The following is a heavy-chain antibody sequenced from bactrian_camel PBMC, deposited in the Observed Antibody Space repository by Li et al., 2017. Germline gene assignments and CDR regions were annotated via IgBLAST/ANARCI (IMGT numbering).Heavy chain of an antibody. J-gene: IGHJ4*01. D-gene: IGHD4*01. CDR3: TRAGSTIAGFDY. CDR2: VNGRGGTT. CDR1: GFTFSNYW. Sequence: QLVESGGGLVQPGGSLRLSCVASGFTFSNYWMYRVRQAPGKGLEWVSTVNGRGGTTYYADSVKGRFTMSRDNTKNSVDLQMTALKPDDTAVYYCTRAGSTIAGFDYWGQGTQVTVS. V-gene: IGHV3S25*01.